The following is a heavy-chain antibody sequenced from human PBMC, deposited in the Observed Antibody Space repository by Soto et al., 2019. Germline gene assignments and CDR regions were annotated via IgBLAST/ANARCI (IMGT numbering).Heavy chain of an antibody. CDR3: AKVYCSGGSCYGNWFDP. J-gene: IGHJ5*02. V-gene: IGHV3-30*18. Sequence: QVQLVESGGGVVQPGRSLRLSCAASGFTFSSYGMHWVRQAPGKGLEWVAVISYDGSNKYYADSVKGRFTISRDNSKNPLYLQMNSLRAEDTAVYYCAKVYCSGGSCYGNWFDPWGQGTLVTVSS. CDR1: GFTFSSYG. D-gene: IGHD2-15*01. CDR2: ISYDGSNK.